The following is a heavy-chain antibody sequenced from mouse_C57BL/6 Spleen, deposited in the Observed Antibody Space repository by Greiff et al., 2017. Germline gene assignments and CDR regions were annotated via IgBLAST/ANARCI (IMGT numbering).Heavy chain of an antibody. CDR3: ARRGGSSWGLYFDV. CDR1: GYTFTSYW. J-gene: IGHJ1*03. V-gene: IGHV1-69*01. Sequence: VQLQQPGAELVMPGASVKLSCKASGYTFTSYWMHWVKQRPGQGLEWIGEIDPSDSYTNYNQKFKGKSTLTVDKSSSTAYMQLSSLTSEDSAVYYCARRGGSSWGLYFDVWGTGTTVTVSS. D-gene: IGHD1-1*01. CDR2: IDPSDSYT.